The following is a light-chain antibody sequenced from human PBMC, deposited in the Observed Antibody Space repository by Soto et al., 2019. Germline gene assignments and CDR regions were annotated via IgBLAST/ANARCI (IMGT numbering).Light chain of an antibody. CDR2: AAS. V-gene: IGKV1-39*01. J-gene: IGKJ4*01. Sequence: DIQITQSRSSLSASVEDRGTINCRASQSISTYLNWYQQKPGKAPKLLIYAASTLQSGVPSRFSGSGSGTDFTLTITSLQPEDFATYYCQQSYSTPPVTFGGGTKVDXK. CDR1: QSISTY. CDR3: QQSYSTPPVT.